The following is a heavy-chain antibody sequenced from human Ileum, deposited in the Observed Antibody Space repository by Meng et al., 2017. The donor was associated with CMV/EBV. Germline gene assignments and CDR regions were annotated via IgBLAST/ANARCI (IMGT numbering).Heavy chain of an antibody. V-gene: IGHV3-21*01. CDR1: GFTFSRYS. D-gene: IGHD4-17*01. Sequence: SCVASGFTFSRYSMHWVRQAPGKGLEWVSSISSSSSYISYSDSVKGRFTISRDNAKNSLYLQMNSLRAEDTAVYYCARTMTTVTQSDYWGQGTLVTVSS. J-gene: IGHJ4*02. CDR2: ISSSSSYI. CDR3: ARTMTTVTQSDY.